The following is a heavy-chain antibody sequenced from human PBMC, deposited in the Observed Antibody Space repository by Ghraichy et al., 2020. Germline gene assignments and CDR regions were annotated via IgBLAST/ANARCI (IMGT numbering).Heavy chain of an antibody. CDR3: ARDLNYYDSSGYPLGVDY. D-gene: IGHD3-22*01. V-gene: IGHV1-2*06. J-gene: IGHJ4*02. Sequence: ASVKVSCKASGYTFTGYYMHWVRQAPGQGLEWMGRINPNSGGTNYAQKFQGRVTMTRDTSISTAYMELSRLRSDDTAVYYCARDLNYYDSSGYPLGVDYWGQGTLVTVSS. CDR2: INPNSGGT. CDR1: GYTFTGYY.